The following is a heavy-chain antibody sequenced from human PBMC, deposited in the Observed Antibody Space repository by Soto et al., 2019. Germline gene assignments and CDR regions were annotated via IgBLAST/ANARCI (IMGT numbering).Heavy chain of an antibody. CDR1: GCSISNNY. CDR2: VDYDGST. J-gene: IGHJ4*02. CDR3: VRRDSNSWSFDY. Sequence: SETLSLTCLVSGCSISNNYWCWIRQPPGKGLEWIGYVDYDGSTNYNPSLRRRVTISADTSKNQFSLKLTSVSAADTALYYCVRRDSNSWSFDYWGQGTLVTVS. V-gene: IGHV4-59*08. D-gene: IGHD2-2*01.